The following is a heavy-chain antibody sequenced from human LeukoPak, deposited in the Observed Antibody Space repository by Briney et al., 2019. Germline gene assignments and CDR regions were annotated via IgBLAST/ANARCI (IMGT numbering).Heavy chain of an antibody. J-gene: IGHJ3*02. CDR1: GGSFSGYY. CDR3: ARAYDRSGYTAFDI. Sequence: SETLSLTCAVYGGSFSGYYWSWIRQPPGKGLEWIGEINHSGSTNYNPSLKSRVTISVDTSKNQFSLKLTSVTAADTAVYYCARAYDRSGYTAFDIWGQGTLVTVSS. D-gene: IGHD3-22*01. CDR2: INHSGST. V-gene: IGHV4-34*01.